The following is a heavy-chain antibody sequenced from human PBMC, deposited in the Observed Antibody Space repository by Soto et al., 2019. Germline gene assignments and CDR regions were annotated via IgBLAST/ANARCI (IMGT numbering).Heavy chain of an antibody. CDR3: TRHLISAAAAFDF. D-gene: IGHD6-13*01. CDR1: GFTFKNYA. Sequence: VPLLESGGDLLQPGGSLRLSCVASGFTFKNYAMAWVRQAPGRGLEWVSGIGGSGSSSFYADSVKGRCAISRDNSKKTLYLHLNSLRDEDTAIYYCTRHLISAAAAFDFWGQGTLVTVSS. V-gene: IGHV3-23*01. CDR2: IGGSGSSS. J-gene: IGHJ4*02.